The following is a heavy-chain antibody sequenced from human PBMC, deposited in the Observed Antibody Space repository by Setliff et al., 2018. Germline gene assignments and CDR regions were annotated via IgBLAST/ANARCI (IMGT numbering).Heavy chain of an antibody. CDR3: TTGTNYFGSGSTSHLSYMDV. D-gene: IGHD3-10*01. Sequence: GGSLRLSCAASGFSFNDAWMNWVRQAPGRGLEWVGHIRSKTDGGATSYAAPVQGRFTISRDDSTNTLYLHMNSLTTEDTGVYYCTTGTNYFGSGSTSHLSYMDVWDKGTTVTVSS. J-gene: IGHJ6*03. CDR1: GFSFNDAW. V-gene: IGHV3-15*01. CDR2: IRSKTDGGAT.